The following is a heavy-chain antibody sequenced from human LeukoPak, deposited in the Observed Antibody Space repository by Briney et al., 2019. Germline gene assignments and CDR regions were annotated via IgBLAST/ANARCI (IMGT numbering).Heavy chain of an antibody. CDR3: ARALAAAGGYNWFDP. D-gene: IGHD6-13*01. V-gene: IGHV4-39*07. J-gene: IGHJ5*02. CDR2: IYYSGST. Sequence: SETLSLTCTVSGGSISSSSYYWGWIRQPPGKGLEWIASIYYSGSTYYNPSLKSRVTISVDKSKNQFSLKLSSVTAADTAVYYCARALAAAGGYNWFDPWGQGTLVTVSS. CDR1: GGSISSSSYY.